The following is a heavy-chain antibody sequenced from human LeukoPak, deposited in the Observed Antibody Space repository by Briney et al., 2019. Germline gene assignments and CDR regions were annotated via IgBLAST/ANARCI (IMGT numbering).Heavy chain of an antibody. V-gene: IGHV3-30*18. J-gene: IGHJ4*02. CDR2: VSYDGSKK. Sequence: GGSLRLSCAASGFTFSSYGMHWVRQPPGKGLEWVGFVSYDGSKKFYADFVKGRFSISRDNSKNTLYVQMNSLGAEDTALYYCAKLGFDSSGSHTLVDYWGQGTPVTVSS. CDR1: GFTFSSYG. D-gene: IGHD3-22*01. CDR3: AKLGFDSSGSHTLVDY.